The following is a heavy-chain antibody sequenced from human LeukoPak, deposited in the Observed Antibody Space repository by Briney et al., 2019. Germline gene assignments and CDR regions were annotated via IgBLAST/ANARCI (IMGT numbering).Heavy chain of an antibody. J-gene: IGHJ4*02. CDR2: IIPIFGTA. D-gene: IGHD2-2*01. Sequence: SVKVSCKASGGTFSSYAISWVRQAPGQGLEWMGGIIPIFGTANHAQKFQGRVTITADESTSTAYLELSSLRSEGTAVYYCGRAVGYCTSTSCLYFDYWGQGTLVTVSS. CDR1: GGTFSSYA. CDR3: GRAVGYCTSTSCLYFDY. V-gene: IGHV1-69*13.